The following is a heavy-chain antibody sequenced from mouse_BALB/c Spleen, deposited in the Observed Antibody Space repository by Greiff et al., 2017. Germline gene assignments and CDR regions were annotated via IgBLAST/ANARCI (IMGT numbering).Heavy chain of an antibody. J-gene: IGHJ1*01. CDR3: ARYCYGSSDGYFDV. CDR1: GYTFSSYW. D-gene: IGHD1-1*01. Sequence: VQLQQSGAELMKPGASVKISCKATGYTFSSYWIEWVKQRPGHGLEWIGEILPGSGSTNYNEKFKGKATFTADTSSNTAYMQLSSLTSEDSAVYYCARYCYGSSDGYFDVWGAGTTVTVSS. CDR2: ILPGSGST. V-gene: IGHV1-9*01.